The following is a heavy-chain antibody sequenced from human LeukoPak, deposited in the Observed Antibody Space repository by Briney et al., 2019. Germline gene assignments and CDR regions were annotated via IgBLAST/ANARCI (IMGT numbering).Heavy chain of an antibody. CDR1: GFTVSSNY. D-gene: IGHD2-21*02. CDR3: ARSDSTHWYGMDV. V-gene: IGHV3-30-3*01. Sequence: GGSLRLSCAASGFTVSSNYMSWVRQAPGKGLEWVAVISYDGSNKYYADSVKGRFTISRDNSKNTLYLQMNSLRAEDTAVYYCARSDSTHWYGMDVWGQGTTVTVSS. CDR2: ISYDGSNK. J-gene: IGHJ6*02.